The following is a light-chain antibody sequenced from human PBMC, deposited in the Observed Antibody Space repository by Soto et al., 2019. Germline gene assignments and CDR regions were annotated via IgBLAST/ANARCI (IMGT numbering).Light chain of an antibody. V-gene: IGKV1-33*01. CDR2: DAS. J-gene: IGKJ5*01. CDR3: QQYDNPIT. Sequence: DIQMTQSPSSLSASVGDRVTITCQASQDISTYLNWYQQKPGKAPKLLIYDASNLETGVPSRFSGSGSGTHFTFTISSLQPEDFATYYCQQYDNPITFGQGTRLEIK. CDR1: QDISTY.